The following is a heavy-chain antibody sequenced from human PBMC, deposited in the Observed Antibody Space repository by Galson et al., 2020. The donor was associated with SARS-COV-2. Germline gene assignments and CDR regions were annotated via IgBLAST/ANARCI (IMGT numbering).Heavy chain of an antibody. CDR1: GFTFRHHG. CDR3: AREDSGALRGAFDY. D-gene: IGHD3-10*01. J-gene: IGHJ4*02. Sequence: LSLTCAASGFTFRHHGMHWVRQAPGKGLEWVAVIWYDGSKQYYGDSVKGRFTISRDNSKDTVFLQMNSLRVEDTAVYYCAREDSGALRGAFDYWGQGLPVTVSS. V-gene: IGHV3-33*01. CDR2: IWYDGSKQ.